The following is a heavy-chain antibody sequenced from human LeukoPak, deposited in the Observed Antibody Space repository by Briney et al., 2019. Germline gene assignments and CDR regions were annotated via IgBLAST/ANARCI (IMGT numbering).Heavy chain of an antibody. CDR3: ARDPDNPGATSPYYYYYYMDV. CDR2: IIPILGIA. CDR1: GGTFSSYT. J-gene: IGHJ6*03. D-gene: IGHD1-26*01. V-gene: IGHV1-69*04. Sequence: GASVKVSCKASGGTFSSYTISWVRQAPGQGLEWMGRIIPILGIANYAQKFQGRVTITADKPTSTAYVELSSLRSEGTAVYYCARDPDNPGATSPYYYYYYMDVWGKGTTVTVSS.